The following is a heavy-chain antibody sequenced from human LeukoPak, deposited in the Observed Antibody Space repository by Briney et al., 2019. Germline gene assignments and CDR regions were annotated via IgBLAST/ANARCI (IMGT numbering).Heavy chain of an antibody. D-gene: IGHD3-22*01. Sequence: ASVKVSCKVSGYTLTELSMHWVRQAPGQGLEWMGWISAYNGNTNYAQKLQGRVTMTTDTSTSTAYMELRSLRSDDTAVYYCARDDSGMDVWGQGTTVTVSS. CDR3: ARDDSGMDV. V-gene: IGHV1-18*01. CDR1: GYTLTELS. CDR2: ISAYNGNT. J-gene: IGHJ6*02.